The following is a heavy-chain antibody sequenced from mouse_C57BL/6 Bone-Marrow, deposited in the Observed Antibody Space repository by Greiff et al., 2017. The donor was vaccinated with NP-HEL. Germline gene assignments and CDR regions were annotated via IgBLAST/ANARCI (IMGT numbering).Heavy chain of an antibody. J-gene: IGHJ4*01. CDR3: TSIYYGNYSNWDRYYYAMDY. CDR1: GFNIKDYY. D-gene: IGHD2-1*01. V-gene: IGHV14-2*01. CDR2: IDPEDGET. Sequence: EVQLQQSGAELVKPGASVKLSCTASGFNIKDYYMHWVKQRTEQGLEWIGRIDPEDGETKYAPKFQGKATITADTSSNTAYLQLSSLTSEDTAVYYCTSIYYGNYSNWDRYYYAMDYWGQGTSVTVSS.